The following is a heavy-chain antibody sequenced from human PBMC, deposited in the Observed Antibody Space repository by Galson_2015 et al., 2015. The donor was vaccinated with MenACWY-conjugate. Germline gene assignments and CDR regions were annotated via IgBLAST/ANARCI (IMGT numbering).Heavy chain of an antibody. CDR1: GFSFRNYG. CDR2: ISSGCVHT. Sequence: SLRLSCAGSGFSFRNYGINWVRQAPGQGLERVSTISSGCVHTYYRDSVEGRFNISRDSATNLVYLQLSNLRVEDTAFYYCAASGCSILAGRSSFLDVWGKGTTVIVSS. J-gene: IGHJ6*04. D-gene: IGHD6-19*01. V-gene: IGHV3-21*06. CDR3: AASGCSILAGRSSFLDV.